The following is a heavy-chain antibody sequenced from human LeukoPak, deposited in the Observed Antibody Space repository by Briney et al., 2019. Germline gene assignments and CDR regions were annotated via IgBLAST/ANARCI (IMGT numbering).Heavy chain of an antibody. CDR1: GFTFSPYS. Sequence: GGSLRLSCAASGFTFSPYSMNWVRQAPGKGLEWVSYISSSTTTIKYADSVKGRFTISRDNAKNSLYLQMNSLRAEDTAVYYCARGGMYYYGSGNYYKVLGIPDHWGQGTLVTVSS. D-gene: IGHD3-10*01. J-gene: IGHJ4*02. CDR3: ARGGMYYYGSGNYYKVLGIPDH. CDR2: ISSSTTTI. V-gene: IGHV3-48*01.